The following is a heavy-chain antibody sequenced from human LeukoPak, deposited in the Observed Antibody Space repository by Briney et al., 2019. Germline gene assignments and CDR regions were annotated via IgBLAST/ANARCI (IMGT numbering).Heavy chain of an antibody. CDR3: ARCLSGSYRPDY. V-gene: IGHV1-18*01. CDR2: ISGYNGNT. CDR1: GYTFTNYG. D-gene: IGHD1-26*01. Sequence: ASVNVSCRATGYTFTNYGISWVRQAPGQGLEWMGRISGYNGNTKYAHKVQGRVTMTTDTSTSTAYMELRSLRSDDTAVYYCARCLSGSYRPDYWGQGTLVTVSS. J-gene: IGHJ4*02.